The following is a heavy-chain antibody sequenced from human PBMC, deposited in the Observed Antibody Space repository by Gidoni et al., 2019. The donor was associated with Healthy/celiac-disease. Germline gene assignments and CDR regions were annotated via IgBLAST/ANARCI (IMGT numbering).Heavy chain of an antibody. J-gene: IGHJ4*02. D-gene: IGHD1-26*01. CDR2: ISSSGSTI. CDR1: GFTFSSYE. Sequence: EVQLVESGGGLVQPGGSLRLSCAASGFTFSSYEMNWVRQAPGKGLEWVSYISSSGSTIYYADSVKGRFTISRDNAKNSLYLQMNSLRAEDTAVYYCARATGSGDAPLYYWGQGTLVTVSS. CDR3: ARATGSGDAPLYY. V-gene: IGHV3-48*03.